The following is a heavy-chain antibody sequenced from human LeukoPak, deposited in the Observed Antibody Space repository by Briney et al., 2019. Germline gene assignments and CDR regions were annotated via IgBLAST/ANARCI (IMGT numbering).Heavy chain of an antibody. CDR2: ISHSGNT. J-gene: IGHJ4*02. D-gene: IGHD3-3*01. V-gene: IGHV4-38-2*01. CDR3: ASTIFGVVIIGALSY. Sequence: SETLSLTCDVYGYSISSLYYWGWIRQPPEKGLEWVGSISHSGNTYYHPSLKSRVTISVDTSKDQFSLKLSSMTAADTAVYYCASTIFGVVIIGALSYWGQGTLVTVSS. CDR1: GYSISSLYY.